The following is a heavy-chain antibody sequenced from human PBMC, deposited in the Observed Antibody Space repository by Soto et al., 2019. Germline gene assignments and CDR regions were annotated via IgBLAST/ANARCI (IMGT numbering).Heavy chain of an antibody. D-gene: IGHD5-18*01. V-gene: IGHV3-43D*04. CDR1: GFTFDDYA. Sequence: PGGSLRLSCAASGFTFDDYAMHWVRQAPGKGLGWVSLISWDGGSTYYADSVKGRFTISRDNSKNSLYLQMNSLRAEDTALYYCAKDIAVLNTAMGNYYGMDVWGQGTTVTVSS. CDR2: ISWDGGST. CDR3: AKDIAVLNTAMGNYYGMDV. J-gene: IGHJ6*02.